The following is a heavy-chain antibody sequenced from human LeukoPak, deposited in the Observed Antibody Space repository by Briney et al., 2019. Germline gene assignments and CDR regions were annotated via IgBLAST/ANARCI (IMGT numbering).Heavy chain of an antibody. CDR2: ISAYNGNT. CDR1: GYTFTSYG. J-gene: IGHJ4*02. D-gene: IGHD6-19*01. V-gene: IGHV1-18*01. Sequence: ASVKVSCKASGYTFTSYGISWVRQAPGQGLEWMGWISAYNGNTNYAQKLQGRVTMTTDTSTSTAYMELRSLRSDDTAVYYCARESRTVALPTPLDYWGQGTLVTVSS. CDR3: ARESRTVALPTPLDY.